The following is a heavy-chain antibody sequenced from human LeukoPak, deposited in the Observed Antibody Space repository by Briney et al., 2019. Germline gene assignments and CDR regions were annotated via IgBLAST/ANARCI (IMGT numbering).Heavy chain of an antibody. D-gene: IGHD2-8*02. CDR3: ARGVVYALFDY. J-gene: IGHJ4*02. Sequence: PSETLSLTCIVSGGSISSGGYYWSWIRQHPGKGLEWIGYIYYSGSTYYNPSLKSRVTISVDTSKNQFSLKLSSVTAADTAVYYCARGVVYALFDYWGQGTLVTVSS. CDR2: IYYSGST. V-gene: IGHV4-31*03. CDR1: GGSISSGGYY.